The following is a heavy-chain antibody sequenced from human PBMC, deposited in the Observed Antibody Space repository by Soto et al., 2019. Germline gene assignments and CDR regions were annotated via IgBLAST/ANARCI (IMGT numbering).Heavy chain of an antibody. J-gene: IGHJ3*02. CDR3: ARVSLYVHFDAFDI. V-gene: IGHV4-39*01. Sequence: LSLTCTFSGGSIINNTYYWGWIRQPPGKGLEWIGTIYYSGSTYYNPSLKSRVTISVDTSKNQFSLKLTSVTAADTAVYYCARVSLYVHFDAFDIWGQGTMVTVSS. CDR2: IYYSGST. CDR1: GGSIINNTYY. D-gene: IGHD3-10*02.